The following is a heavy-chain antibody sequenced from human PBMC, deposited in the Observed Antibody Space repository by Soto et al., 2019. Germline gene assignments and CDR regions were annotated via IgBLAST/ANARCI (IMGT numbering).Heavy chain of an antibody. Sequence: EVQLVESGGGLVQPGGSLRLSCAASGFTFSSYDMHWVRQATGKGLEWVSAIGTAGDTYYAASVKGRFTVSRENAKNSLYLQMNSLTVGDTAVYYCARAIGGWFDPWGQGTLVTVSS. CDR2: IGTAGDT. CDR1: GFTFSSYD. J-gene: IGHJ5*02. V-gene: IGHV3-13*01. CDR3: ARAIGGWFDP.